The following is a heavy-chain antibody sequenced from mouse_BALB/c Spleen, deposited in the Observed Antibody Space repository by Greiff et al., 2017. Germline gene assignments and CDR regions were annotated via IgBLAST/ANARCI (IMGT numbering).Heavy chain of an antibody. CDR2: IYPGDGDT. D-gene: IGHD2-4*01. Sequence: QVQLQQSGAELARPGASVKLSCKASGYTFTSYWMQWVKQRPGQGLEWIGAIYPGDGDTRYTQKFKGKATLTADKSSSTAYMQLSSLASEDSAVYYCARRGGYDYGFDYWGQGTTLTVSS. V-gene: IGHV1-87*01. J-gene: IGHJ2*01. CDR3: ARRGGYDYGFDY. CDR1: GYTFTSYW.